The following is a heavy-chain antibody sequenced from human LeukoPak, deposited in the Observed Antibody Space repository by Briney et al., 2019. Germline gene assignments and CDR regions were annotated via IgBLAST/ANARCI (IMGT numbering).Heavy chain of an antibody. CDR1: GYTFTGYY. CDR2: INPNSGGT. Sequence: ASVKVSCKASGYTFTGYYMHWVRQAPGQGLEWMGWINPNSGGTNYAQKFQGRVTMTRDTSISTAYMELSSLRSEDTAVYYCARVAVGEVQPFDYWGQGTLVTDSS. J-gene: IGHJ4*02. V-gene: IGHV1-2*02. CDR3: ARVAVGEVQPFDY. D-gene: IGHD3-3*01.